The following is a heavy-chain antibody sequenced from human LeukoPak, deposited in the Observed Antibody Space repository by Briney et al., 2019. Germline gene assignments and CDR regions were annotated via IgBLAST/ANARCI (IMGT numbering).Heavy chain of an antibody. CDR1: GGTFSSYA. V-gene: IGHV1-69*13. Sequence: GASMKVSCKASGGTFSSYAISWVRQAPGQGLEWMGGIIPIFGTANYAQKFQGRVTITADESTSTAYMELSSLRSEDTAVYYCAKDEGSGWYYFDYWGQGTLVTVSS. CDR3: AKDEGSGWYYFDY. D-gene: IGHD6-19*01. CDR2: IIPIFGTA. J-gene: IGHJ4*02.